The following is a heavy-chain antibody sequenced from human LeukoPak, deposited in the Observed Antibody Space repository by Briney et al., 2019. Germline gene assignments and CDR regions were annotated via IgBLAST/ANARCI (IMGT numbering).Heavy chain of an antibody. V-gene: IGHV4-31*03. CDR3: ARTYGSGSYFFNDY. J-gene: IGHJ4*02. CDR1: GGSISSGGYY. D-gene: IGHD3-10*01. Sequence: SQTLSLTCTVSGGSISSGGYYWSWIRQHPGKGLEWIGYIYYSGSTYYNPSFKSRVTISVDTSKNQFSLELSSVTAADTAVYYCARTYGSGSYFFNDYWGQGTLVTVSS. CDR2: IYYSGST.